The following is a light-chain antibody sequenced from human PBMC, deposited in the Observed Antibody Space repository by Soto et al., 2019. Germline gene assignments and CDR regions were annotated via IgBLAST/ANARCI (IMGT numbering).Light chain of an antibody. Sequence: DIQMTQSPSTLSGSVGDRVTITCRASQTISSWLAWYQQKPGKAPKLLIYKASTLKSGVPSRFSGSGSGTEFTLTISSLQPDDFATYYCQQRSNWPPAFGGGTKVDIK. V-gene: IGKV1-5*03. CDR2: KAS. J-gene: IGKJ4*01. CDR3: QQRSNWPPA. CDR1: QTISSW.